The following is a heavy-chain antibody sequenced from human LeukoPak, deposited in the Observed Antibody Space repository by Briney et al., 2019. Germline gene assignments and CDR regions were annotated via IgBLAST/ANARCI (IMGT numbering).Heavy chain of an antibody. CDR1: GFTFSSYA. Sequence: PGGSLRLSCAASGFTFSSYAMSWVRQAPGKGLEWVSAISGSGGSTYYADSVKGRFTTSRDNSKNTLYLQMNSLRAEDTAVYYCAKVIGSSGWSGPYFDYWGQGTLVTVSS. D-gene: IGHD6-19*01. CDR3: AKVIGSSGWSGPYFDY. J-gene: IGHJ4*02. CDR2: ISGSGGST. V-gene: IGHV3-23*01.